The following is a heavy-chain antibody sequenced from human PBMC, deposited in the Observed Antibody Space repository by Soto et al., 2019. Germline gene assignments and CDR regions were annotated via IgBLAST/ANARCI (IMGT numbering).Heavy chain of an antibody. CDR2: ISASGGRT. V-gene: IGHV3-23*01. CDR1: GFVFNDYA. D-gene: IGHD4-17*01. CDR3: ARGSSTTPTSYGYLAY. Sequence: EVQLLESGGGLVQPGGSLRLSCAASGFVFNDYAISWVRQAPGKGLEWVSGISASGGRTYYADSVKGRLSVSRDNSNKTVFLQINSLSDEDTAMYYCARGSSTTPTSYGYLAYWGQGTLVTVSS. J-gene: IGHJ4*02.